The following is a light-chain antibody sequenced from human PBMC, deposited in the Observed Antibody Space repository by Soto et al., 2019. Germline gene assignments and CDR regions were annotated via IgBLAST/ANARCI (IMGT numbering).Light chain of an antibody. V-gene: IGKV3-20*01. CDR2: GAS. CDR1: QSVSNNY. CDR3: QQYGSSGT. J-gene: IGKJ1*01. Sequence: EMVLTQSPGTLSLSPGERATLSCRASQSVSNNYLAWYQQKPGQAPRLLIYGASNRATGIPDRFSGSGSGTDFPLTISELEPEDFAVYYCQQYGSSGTFGQGTKVEIK.